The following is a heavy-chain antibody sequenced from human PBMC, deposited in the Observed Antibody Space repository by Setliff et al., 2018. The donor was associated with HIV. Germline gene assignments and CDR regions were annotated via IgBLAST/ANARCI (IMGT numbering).Heavy chain of an antibody. CDR1: GYTFTNYA. CDR3: ARGCNGGNCYHGSGWFDP. Sequence: ASVKVSCKASGYTFTNYAINWVRQAPGQGLEWMGWINTNTGNPTYAQGFTGRFVFSLDTSVSTAYLQISSLKAEDTATYYCARGCNGGNCYHGSGWFDPWGQGTLVTVSS. J-gene: IGHJ5*02. D-gene: IGHD2-15*01. CDR2: INTNTGNP. V-gene: IGHV7-4-1*02.